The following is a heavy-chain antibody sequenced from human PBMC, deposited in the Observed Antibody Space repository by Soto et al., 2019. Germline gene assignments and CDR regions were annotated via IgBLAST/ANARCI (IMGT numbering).Heavy chain of an antibody. Sequence: TLSLTCAVYGGSFSGYYWSWIRQPPGKGLEWIAEINHSGSTNYNPSLKSRVSISLDTSKTQFSLKLSSVTAADTAVYYCARVRAGFFWSGRRDNWFDPWGQGTLVTVSS. J-gene: IGHJ5*02. V-gene: IGHV4-34*09. CDR2: INHSGST. CDR1: GGSFSGYY. D-gene: IGHD3-3*01. CDR3: ARVRAGFFWSGRRDNWFDP.